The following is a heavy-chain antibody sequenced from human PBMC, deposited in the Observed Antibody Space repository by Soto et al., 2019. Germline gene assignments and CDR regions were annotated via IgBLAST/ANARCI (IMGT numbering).Heavy chain of an antibody. D-gene: IGHD6-19*01. CDR2: IYHSEST. V-gene: IGHV4-4*02. Sequence: QVQLQESGPGLVNPSGTLSLTCAVSSGSISSSNWWSWVRQPPGKGLEWIGEIYHSESTNYNPSLKSRVTITVDKSMNQFALRLNSVTAADTAVYDCAEGIQWLAHNCSDPWGQGTLVTVFS. CDR3: AEGIQWLAHNCSDP. J-gene: IGHJ5*02. CDR1: SGSISSSNW.